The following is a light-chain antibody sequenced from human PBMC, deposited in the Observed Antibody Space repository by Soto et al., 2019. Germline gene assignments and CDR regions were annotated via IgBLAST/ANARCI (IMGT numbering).Light chain of an antibody. CDR3: AACDDSLDGPVV. CDR2: SDN. Sequence: QSVLTQPPSASGTPGQRVTISCSGSTSNIGINTVNWYQQLPGTAPKLLIYSDNQRPSGVPDRFSGSKFGTSASLAISGLQSEDEAHYFCAACDDSLDGPVVFGGGTKVTVL. CDR1: TSNIGINT. J-gene: IGLJ3*02. V-gene: IGLV1-44*01.